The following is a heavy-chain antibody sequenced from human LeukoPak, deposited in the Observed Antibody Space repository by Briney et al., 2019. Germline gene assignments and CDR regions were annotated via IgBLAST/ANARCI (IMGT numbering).Heavy chain of an antibody. V-gene: IGHV3-21*01. J-gene: IGHJ4*02. CDR2: ISGDSTDI. CDR3: VRRGYYDSSGYDY. CDR1: GFTFSSYG. Sequence: GGSLRLSCAASGFTFSSYGMSWVRQAPGKGLEWVSSISGDSTDIYYADSVRGRFTISRDNAKNSLYLQINSLRAEDMAIYYCVRRGYYDSSGYDYWGQGTLVTVSS. D-gene: IGHD3-22*01.